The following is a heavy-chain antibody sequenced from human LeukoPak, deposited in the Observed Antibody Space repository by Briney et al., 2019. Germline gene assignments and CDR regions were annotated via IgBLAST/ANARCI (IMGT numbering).Heavy chain of an antibody. D-gene: IGHD2-15*01. J-gene: IGHJ5*02. V-gene: IGHV4-39*01. CDR2: IYYSGST. CDR3: ALKDGGFDP. Sequence: NTSETLSLTCTVSGDSISSSTYYWGWIRQPPGKGLEWIGSIYYSGSTYYNPSLRSRVTISVDTSKNQFSLKLSPVTAADTAVYYCALKDGGFDPWGQGTLVTVSS. CDR1: GDSISSSTYY.